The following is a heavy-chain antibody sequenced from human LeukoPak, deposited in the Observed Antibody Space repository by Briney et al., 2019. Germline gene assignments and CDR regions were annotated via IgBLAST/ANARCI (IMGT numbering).Heavy chain of an antibody. Sequence: SETLSLTCAVYGGSFSGYYWSWIRQPPGKGLEWIGEINHSGSTSYNPSLKSRVTISVDTSKNQFSLKVSSVTAADTALYYCARGHLVFAYWGQGTLVTVSS. J-gene: IGHJ4*02. D-gene: IGHD6-6*01. CDR3: ARGHLVFAY. CDR1: GGSFSGYY. V-gene: IGHV4-34*01. CDR2: INHSGST.